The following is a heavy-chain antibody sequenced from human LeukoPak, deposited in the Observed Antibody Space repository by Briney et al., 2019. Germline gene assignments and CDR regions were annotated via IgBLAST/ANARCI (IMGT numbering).Heavy chain of an antibody. J-gene: IGHJ6*03. V-gene: IGHV4-39*02. CDR1: GDSISSSTYSTTYY. Sequence: SETLSLTCTVSGDSISSSTYSTTYYWGWIRQPPGKGLEWIGSITYSGTTHYNASLKSRVTISVDTSKNQFSLRLSSVTAADTAVYYCARETSDPYYYMDVWGKGTTVTVSS. CDR3: ARETSDPYYYMDV. CDR2: ITYSGTT.